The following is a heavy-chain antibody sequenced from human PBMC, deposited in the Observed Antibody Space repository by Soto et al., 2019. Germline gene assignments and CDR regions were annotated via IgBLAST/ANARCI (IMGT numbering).Heavy chain of an antibody. J-gene: IGHJ6*02. CDR2: IYYSGST. V-gene: IGHV4-30-4*01. CDR1: GGSISSGDYY. D-gene: IGHD3-10*01. Sequence: SETLSLTCSVSGGSISSGDYYWSWIRQPPGKGLEWIGYIYYSGSTYYNPSLKSRVTISVDTSKNQFSLKLSSVTAADTAVYYCARDLEGSGWGLGYYYYGMDVWGQGTTVTVSS. CDR3: ARDLEGSGWGLGYYYYGMDV.